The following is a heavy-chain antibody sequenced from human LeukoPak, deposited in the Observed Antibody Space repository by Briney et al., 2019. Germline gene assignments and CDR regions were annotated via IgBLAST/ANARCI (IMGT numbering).Heavy chain of an antibody. CDR1: GGSISSYY. CDR2: IYYSGST. Sequence: PSETLSLTCTVSGGSISSYYWSWIRQPPEKGLEWIGYIYYSGSTYYNPSLKSRVTISVDTSKNQFSLKLSSVTAADTAVYYCARVLLRSPDYWGQGTLVTVSS. J-gene: IGHJ4*02. V-gene: IGHV4-59*12. D-gene: IGHD4-17*01. CDR3: ARVLLRSPDY.